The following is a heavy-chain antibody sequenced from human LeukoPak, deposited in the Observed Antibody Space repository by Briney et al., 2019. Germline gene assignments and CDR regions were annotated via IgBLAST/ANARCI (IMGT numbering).Heavy chain of an antibody. CDR3: EGDPAP. D-gene: IGHD2-21*02. CDR2: IYHSGST. J-gene: IGHJ5*02. V-gene: IGHV4-59*04. CDR1: GGSISNKY. Sequence: SETLSLTCTVSGGSISNKYWSWIRRPPGKGLEWIGSIYHSGSTYYNPSLKSRVTISVDTSKNQFSRKLSSLTAADTAVYYCEGDPAPWGQGTLVSVSS.